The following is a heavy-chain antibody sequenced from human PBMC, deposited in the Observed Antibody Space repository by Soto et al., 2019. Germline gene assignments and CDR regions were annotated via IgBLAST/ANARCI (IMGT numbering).Heavy chain of an antibody. Sequence: EVQLVESGGGLVQPGGSLRLSCAASGLTVSTNYMSWVRQAPGKGLEWVSVIYSGGSTYYADSVKDRFTISRDNSKNTLYLQMDSLRVDDTAVYYCARLDGSGSYYRSIAYYFDYWGQGTLVTVSS. V-gene: IGHV3-66*04. CDR3: ARLDGSGSYYRSIAYYFDY. D-gene: IGHD3-10*01. CDR1: GLTVSTNY. J-gene: IGHJ4*02. CDR2: IYSGGST.